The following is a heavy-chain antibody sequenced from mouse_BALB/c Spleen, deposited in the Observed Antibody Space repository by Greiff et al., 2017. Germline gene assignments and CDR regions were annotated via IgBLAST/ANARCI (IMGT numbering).Heavy chain of an antibody. J-gene: IGHJ4*01. CDR2: INPYNGDT. V-gene: IGHV1-37*01. CDR3: GRGSTMITTEDAMDY. D-gene: IGHD2-4*01. CDR1: GYSFTGYF. Sequence: EVQLQESGPELVKPGASVKISCKASGYSFTGYFMNWVKQSHGKSLEWIGRINPYNGDTFYNQKFKGKATLTVDKSSSTAHMELLSLTSEDSAVYYCGRGSTMITTEDAMDYWGQGTSVTVSS.